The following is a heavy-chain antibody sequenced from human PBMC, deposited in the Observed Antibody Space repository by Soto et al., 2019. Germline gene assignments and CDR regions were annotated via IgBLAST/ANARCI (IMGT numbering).Heavy chain of an antibody. Sequence: GESLKISCKGSGYIFTNYWIGWVRQMPGKGLEWVGVIYPADSDTRYSPSFQGQVTISADKSISTAYLQWNSLKASDAAVFYCARRSYNDYYYYVIDVWGQGTTVTVSS. J-gene: IGHJ6*02. CDR2: IYPADSDT. CDR1: GYIFTNYW. D-gene: IGHD1-26*01. CDR3: ARRSYNDYYYYVIDV. V-gene: IGHV5-51*01.